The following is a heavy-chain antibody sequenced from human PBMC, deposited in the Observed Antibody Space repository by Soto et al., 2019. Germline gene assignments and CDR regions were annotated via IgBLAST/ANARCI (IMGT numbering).Heavy chain of an antibody. D-gene: IGHD6-19*01. J-gene: IGHJ4*02. V-gene: IGHV3-23*01. Sequence: GGSLRLSCAASGFTFSSYAMSWVRQAPGKGLEWVSAISGSGGSTYYADSVKGRFTISRDNSKNTLYLQMNSLRAEDTAVYYCAKGYSSGWRLGGFDYWGQGTLVTVSS. CDR3: AKGYSSGWRLGGFDY. CDR1: GFTFSSYA. CDR2: ISGSGGST.